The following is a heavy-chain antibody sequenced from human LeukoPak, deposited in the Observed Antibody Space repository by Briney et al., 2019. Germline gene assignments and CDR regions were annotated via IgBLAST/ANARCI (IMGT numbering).Heavy chain of an antibody. CDR2: TYYRSKWYN. CDR3: ARDRDIVVVPAAHGGYYYYMDV. Sequence: SQTLSLTCAISGDSVSSNSAAWNWIRQSPSRGLEWLGRTYYRSKWYNDYAVSVKSRITINPDTSKNQFSLQLNSVTPEDTAVYYCARDRDIVVVPAAHGGYYYYMDVWGKGTAVTVSS. CDR1: GDSVSSNSAA. V-gene: IGHV6-1*01. J-gene: IGHJ6*03. D-gene: IGHD2-2*01.